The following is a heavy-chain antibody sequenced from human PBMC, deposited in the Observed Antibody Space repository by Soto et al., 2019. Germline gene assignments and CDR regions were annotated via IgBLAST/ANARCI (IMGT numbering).Heavy chain of an antibody. D-gene: IGHD2-15*01. J-gene: IGHJ5*02. CDR1: CGSFSGYY. Sequence: PSETLSLTCAVYCGSFSGYYWSWIRQPPGKGPEWIGELNHSGSTNYNPSLKSRVTISVDTSKNQFSLKLSSVTAADTAVYYCARGTCGGGNGFLDPWGQGTLVTVSS. CDR2: LNHSGST. V-gene: IGHV4-34*01. CDR3: ARGTCGGGNGFLDP.